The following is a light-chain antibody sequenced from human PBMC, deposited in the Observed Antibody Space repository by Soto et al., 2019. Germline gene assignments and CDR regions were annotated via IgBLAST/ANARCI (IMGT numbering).Light chain of an antibody. CDR3: QRLDRSPCI. Sequence: DIQLTQSPSFLSASVGDRVTITCRASQAISTYLAWYQQKPGKAPKLLIYVASTLHSGVPSRLHGSESGAEFTLTTTSLEQEDFAKYYLQRLDRSPCIFGGGNKLEIK. V-gene: IGKV1-9*01. CDR2: VAS. CDR1: QAISTY. J-gene: IGKJ4*01.